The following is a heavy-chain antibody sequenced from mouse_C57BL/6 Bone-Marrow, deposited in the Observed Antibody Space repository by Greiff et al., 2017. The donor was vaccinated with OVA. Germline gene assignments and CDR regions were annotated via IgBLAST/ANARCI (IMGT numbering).Heavy chain of an antibody. Sequence: VQLQQPGAELVKPGASVKMSCKASGYTFTSYWITWVKQRPGQGLEWIGDIYLGSGRTNYNEKFKSKATLTVDTSSSTAYMQLSSLTSEDSAVYYCARSGITTVEGDFAMDYWGQGTSVTVSS. CDR3: ARSGITTVEGDFAMDY. V-gene: IGHV1-55*01. D-gene: IGHD1-1*01. CDR2: IYLGSGRT. J-gene: IGHJ4*01. CDR1: GYTFTSYW.